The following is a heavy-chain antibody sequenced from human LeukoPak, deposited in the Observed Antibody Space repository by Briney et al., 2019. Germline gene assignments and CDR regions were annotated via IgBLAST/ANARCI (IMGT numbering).Heavy chain of an antibody. CDR1: GLSFNDYA. V-gene: IGHV3-33*08. J-gene: IGHJ6*02. CDR2: IWYDGSNK. CDR3: ARIGCTGGNCRPYYFYGMDV. Sequence: GGSLRLSCVASGLSFNDYAMHWVRQAPGKGLEWVAIIWYDGSNKYYADSVKGRFTISRDNSKNTMYLQMNSLRAEDTAVYYCARIGCTGGNCRPYYFYGMDVWGQGTTVAVSS. D-gene: IGHD2-8*02.